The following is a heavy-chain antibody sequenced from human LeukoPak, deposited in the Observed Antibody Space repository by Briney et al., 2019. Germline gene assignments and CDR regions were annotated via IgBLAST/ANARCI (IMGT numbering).Heavy chain of an antibody. D-gene: IGHD1-1*01. J-gene: IGHJ4*02. CDR1: GFTFSSYS. CDR2: ISYDGNNY. Sequence: GGSLRLSCAASGFTFSSYSMSWVRQAPGKGLEWVAVISYDGNNYYYGDSVKGRFTISRDNSKNTLYLQMNSLGADDTAVYYCAKGNWRYFDYWGQGTLVTVSS. CDR3: AKGNWRYFDY. V-gene: IGHV3-30*18.